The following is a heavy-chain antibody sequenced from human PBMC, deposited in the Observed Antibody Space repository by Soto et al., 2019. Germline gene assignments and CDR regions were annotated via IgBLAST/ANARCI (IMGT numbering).Heavy chain of an antibody. D-gene: IGHD1-26*01. V-gene: IGHV3-30*18. CDR1: GFTFSSYG. Sequence: GGSLRLSCAASGFTFSSYGMHWVRQAPGKGLEWVAVISYDGSNKYYADSVKGRFTISRDNSKNTLYLQMNSLRAEDTAVYYCAKGQGWELSKPSGYSGQGTLGTVSS. CDR2: ISYDGSNK. J-gene: IGHJ4*02. CDR3: AKGQGWELSKPSGY.